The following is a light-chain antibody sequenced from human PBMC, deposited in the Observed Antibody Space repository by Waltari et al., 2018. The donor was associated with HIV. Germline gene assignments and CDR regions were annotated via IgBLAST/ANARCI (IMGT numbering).Light chain of an antibody. CDR3: NSRDSSGNHHV. CDR1: RLRSYY. J-gene: IGLJ1*01. CDR2: GKN. Sequence: SSELTQDPAVSVALGEPVRITCQGDRLRSYYASWYQQQPGQAPVLVKYGKNNRPSGIPDRFSGSSSGNTASLTITGAQAEDEADYYCNSRDSSGNHHVFGTGTKVTVL. V-gene: IGLV3-19*01.